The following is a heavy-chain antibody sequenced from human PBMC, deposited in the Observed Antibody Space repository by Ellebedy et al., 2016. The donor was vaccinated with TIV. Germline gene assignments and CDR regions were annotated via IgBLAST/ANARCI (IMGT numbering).Heavy chain of an antibody. CDR1: GFTVSTNY. CDR3: ANGAYDI. CDR2: IYSGCNT. V-gene: IGHV3-66*01. Sequence: PGGSLRLSCAASGFTVSTNYMNWVRQAPGEGLEWVSVIYSGCNTYYAGSVKGRFTISRDNAKISLYLLMNSLTAEDTAVYYCANGAYDIWGQGTMVTVSS. J-gene: IGHJ3*02.